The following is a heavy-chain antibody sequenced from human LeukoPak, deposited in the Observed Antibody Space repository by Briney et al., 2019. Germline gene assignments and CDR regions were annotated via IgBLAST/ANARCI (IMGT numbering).Heavy chain of an antibody. Sequence: ASVTVSCKASGYTFTSYGISWVRQAPGQGLEWMGWISAYNGNTNYAQKLQGRVTMTTDTSTSTAYMELRSLRSDDTAVYYCARLSGPYYYYYYMDVWGKGTTVTVSS. J-gene: IGHJ6*03. CDR1: GYTFTSYG. V-gene: IGHV1-18*01. CDR2: ISAYNGNT. CDR3: ARLSGPYYYYYYMDV. D-gene: IGHD6-25*01.